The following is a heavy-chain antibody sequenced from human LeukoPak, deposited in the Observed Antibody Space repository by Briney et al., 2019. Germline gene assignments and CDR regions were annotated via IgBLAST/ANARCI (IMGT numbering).Heavy chain of an antibody. J-gene: IGHJ3*02. Sequence: QPSETLSLNCTVSGGSISSGTFSWGWIRQPPGKGLEWIGSLRYSGDTKYNPSLKSRVTISVDKSKNQFSLKLSSVTAADTAVYYCARAPEGELLFVDAFDIWGQGTMVTVSS. V-gene: IGHV4-39*07. CDR1: GGSISSGTFS. CDR3: ARAPEGELLFVDAFDI. CDR2: LRYSGDT. D-gene: IGHD1-26*01.